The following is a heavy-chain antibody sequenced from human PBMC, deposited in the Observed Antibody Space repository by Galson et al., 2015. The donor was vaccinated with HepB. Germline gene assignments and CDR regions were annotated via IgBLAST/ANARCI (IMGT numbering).Heavy chain of an antibody. CDR2: ISYDGSNK. CDR3: ARGSCRRPNCGFDP. D-gene: IGHD2-2*01. CDR1: GFTFSSCA. V-gene: IGHV3-30-3*01. Sequence: SLRLSCAASGFTFSSCAMHWVRQAPGKGLEWVAVISYDGSNKYYADSVKGRFTISRDNSKNTLYLQMNSLRAEDTAVYYCARGSCRRPNCGFDPWGQGTLVTVSS. J-gene: IGHJ5*02.